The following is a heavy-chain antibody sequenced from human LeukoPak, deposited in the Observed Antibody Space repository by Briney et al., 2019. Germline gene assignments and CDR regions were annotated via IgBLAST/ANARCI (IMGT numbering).Heavy chain of an antibody. J-gene: IGHJ4*02. V-gene: IGHV3-23*01. D-gene: IGHD3-3*01. CDR3: AKDSTIFGVVTHYFDY. CDR1: GFTFSSYA. Sequence: GGSLRLSCAASGFTFSSYAMSWVRQAPGKGLEWVSAISGSGGSTYYADSVKGRFTISRDNSKNTLYLQMNSLRAEDTAVYYCAKDSTIFGVVTHYFDYWGQGTLVTVSS. CDR2: ISGSGGST.